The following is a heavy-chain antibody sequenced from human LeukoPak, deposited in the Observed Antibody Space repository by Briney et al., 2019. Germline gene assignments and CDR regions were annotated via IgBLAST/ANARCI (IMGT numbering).Heavy chain of an antibody. CDR3: ARDSIVVVPAANDAFDV. Sequence: GWSLRLSCAASGFTFSDYYMSWIRQAPGKGLEWVSYISSSGSTIYYADSVKGRFTISRDNAKNSLYLQMNSLRAEDTAVYYCARDSIVVVPAANDAFDVWGQGTMVIVSS. D-gene: IGHD2-2*01. V-gene: IGHV3-11*01. J-gene: IGHJ3*01. CDR1: GFTFSDYY. CDR2: ISSSGSTI.